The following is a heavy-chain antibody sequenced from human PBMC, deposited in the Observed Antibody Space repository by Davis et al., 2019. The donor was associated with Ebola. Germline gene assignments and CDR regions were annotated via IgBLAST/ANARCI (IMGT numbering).Heavy chain of an antibody. V-gene: IGHV4-31*03. CDR3: ARVNRNWFDP. CDR1: GGSISSGGYY. J-gene: IGHJ5*02. CDR2: IYYSGST. Sequence: MPSETLSPTCPVSGGSISSGGYYWSWIRQHPGKGLEWIGYIYYSGSTYYNPSLKSRVTISVDTSKNQFSLKLSSVTAADTAVYYCARVNRNWFDPWGQGTLVTVSS.